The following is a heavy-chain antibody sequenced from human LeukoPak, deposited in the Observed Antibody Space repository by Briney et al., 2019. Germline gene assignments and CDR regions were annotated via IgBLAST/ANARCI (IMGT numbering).Heavy chain of an antibody. Sequence: ASVKVSCKASGYTFTSYDINWVRQATGQGLEWMGWMNPNSGNTGYAQKFQGRVTMTGNTSISTAYMELSSLRSEDTAVYYCARGVSYYGSGSYLNDYWGQGTLVTVSS. CDR3: ARGVSYYGSGSYLNDY. V-gene: IGHV1-8*01. J-gene: IGHJ4*02. CDR2: MNPNSGNT. D-gene: IGHD3-10*01. CDR1: GYTFTSYD.